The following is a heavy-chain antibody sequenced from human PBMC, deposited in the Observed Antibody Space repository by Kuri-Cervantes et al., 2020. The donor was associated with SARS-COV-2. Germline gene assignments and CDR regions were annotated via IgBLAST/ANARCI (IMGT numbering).Heavy chain of an antibody. CDR1: GFTFSSYA. CDR2: ISYDGSNK. Sequence: GGSLRLSCAASGFTFSSYAMHWVRQAPGKGLEWVAVISYDGSNKYYADSVKGRFTISRDNSKNTLHLQMNNLRAEDTAVYYCAKDLEQQLDSHYGMDVWGQGTTVTVSS. D-gene: IGHD6-13*01. J-gene: IGHJ6*02. V-gene: IGHV3-30-3*01. CDR3: AKDLEQQLDSHYGMDV.